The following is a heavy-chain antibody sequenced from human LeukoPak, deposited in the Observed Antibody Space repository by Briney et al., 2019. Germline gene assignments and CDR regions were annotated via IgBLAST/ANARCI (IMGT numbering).Heavy chain of an antibody. Sequence: SETLSLTCTVSGGSISSYYWSWIRQPPGKGLEWIGYIYYSGSTNYNPSLKSRVTISVDTSKNQFSLKLSSVTAADTAVYYCARDLGYCSGGSCHGAFDIWGQGTMVTVSS. D-gene: IGHD2-15*01. CDR3: ARDLGYCSGGSCHGAFDI. CDR2: IYYSGST. CDR1: GGSISSYY. J-gene: IGHJ3*02. V-gene: IGHV4-59*12.